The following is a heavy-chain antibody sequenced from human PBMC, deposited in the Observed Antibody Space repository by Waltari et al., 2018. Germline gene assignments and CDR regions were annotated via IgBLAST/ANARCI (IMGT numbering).Heavy chain of an antibody. V-gene: IGHV3-74*01. D-gene: IGHD2-2*03. CDR1: GFSFGDYW. CDR2: INVDGGYI. J-gene: IGHJ4*02. CDR3: ARKGGIGYPYGPFYYDH. Sequence: EVHLVESGGGLVQPGGSLRLSCAASGFSFGDYWMHWVRQVPGRGLEWVSRINVDGGYISYADSVRGRFTISRDNAESTVYLHLNNLRVDDTAVYFCARKGGIGYPYGPFYYDHWGQGTLVNVSS.